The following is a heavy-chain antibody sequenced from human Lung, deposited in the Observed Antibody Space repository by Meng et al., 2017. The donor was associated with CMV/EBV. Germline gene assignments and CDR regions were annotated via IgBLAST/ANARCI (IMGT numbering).Heavy chain of an antibody. CDR2: IRHDGTNK. CDR1: GFRFDDYG. J-gene: IGHJ4*02. D-gene: IGHD3-16*01. Sequence: SCAASGFRFDDYGMHWVRQTPGKGLEWVAFIRHDGTNKFYGDSVKGRFTIPRDNSKNTVYLQMNSLRPEETAVYYCAKDLLLFGGPNAYFEQWGQGTXVTVSS. CDR3: AKDLLLFGGPNAYFEQ. V-gene: IGHV3-30*02.